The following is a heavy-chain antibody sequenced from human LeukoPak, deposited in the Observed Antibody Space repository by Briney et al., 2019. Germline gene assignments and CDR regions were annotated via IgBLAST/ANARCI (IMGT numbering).Heavy chain of an antibody. CDR2: ISGSGGST. J-gene: IGHJ4*02. CDR1: GFTFSSCA. D-gene: IGHD1-14*01. CDR3: AKNPTGLRGTDY. Sequence: PGGSLRLSCAASGFTFSSCAMSWVRRAPGKGLEWVSAISGSGGSTYYADSVKGRFTISRDNSKNTLYLQMNSLRAEDTAVYYCAKNPTGLRGTDYWGQGTLVTVSS. V-gene: IGHV3-23*01.